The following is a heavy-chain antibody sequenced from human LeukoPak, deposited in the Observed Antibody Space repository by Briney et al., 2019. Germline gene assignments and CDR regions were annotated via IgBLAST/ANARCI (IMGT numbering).Heavy chain of an antibody. Sequence: SVKVSCKASGGTFSSYAISWVRQAPGQGLEWMGGIIPICGTANYAQKFQGRVTITADESTSTAYMELSSLRSEDTAVYYCARIEMATKVVDYWGQGTLVTVSS. CDR1: GGTFSSYA. D-gene: IGHD5-24*01. V-gene: IGHV1-69*13. CDR2: IIPICGTA. J-gene: IGHJ4*02. CDR3: ARIEMATKVVDY.